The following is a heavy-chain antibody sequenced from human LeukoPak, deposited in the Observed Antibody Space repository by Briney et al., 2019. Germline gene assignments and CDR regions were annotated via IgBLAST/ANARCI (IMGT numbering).Heavy chain of an antibody. Sequence: SETLSLTCTVSGGSISSYYWSWIRQPPGKGLEWIGYIYYSGSTNYNPSLKSRVTISVDTSKNKFSLKLSSVTAADTAVYYCARGAISYLDYWGQGTLVTVSS. CDR1: GGSISSYY. D-gene: IGHD2/OR15-2a*01. V-gene: IGHV4-59*01. CDR2: IYYSGST. CDR3: ARGAISYLDY. J-gene: IGHJ4*02.